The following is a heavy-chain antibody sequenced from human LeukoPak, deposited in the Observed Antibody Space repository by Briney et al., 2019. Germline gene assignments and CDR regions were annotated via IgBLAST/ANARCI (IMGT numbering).Heavy chain of an antibody. V-gene: IGHV3-74*01. Sequence: QPGGSLRLSCAASGFTFSSYWMHWVSHAPGKGLVWVSRLNSDGCSTSYADSVKCRLTISIDNAKNTLYLQRNSLRAEDTAVYYCARVEGYRSGWYNYWGQGTLVTVSS. J-gene: IGHJ4*02. CDR3: ARVEGYRSGWYNY. D-gene: IGHD6-19*01. CDR2: LNSDGCST. CDR1: GFTFSSYW.